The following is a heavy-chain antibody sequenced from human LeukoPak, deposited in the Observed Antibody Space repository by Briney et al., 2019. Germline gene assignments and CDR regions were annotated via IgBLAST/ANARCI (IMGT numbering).Heavy chain of an antibody. CDR1: GGSITNYY. CDR2: IYASGAT. J-gene: IGHJ3*02. CDR3: ARHGKGVTYFYTFDI. D-gene: IGHD2/OR15-2a*01. V-gene: IGHV4-59*08. Sequence: SETLSLTCTVSGGSITNYYWSWIRQFPGEGPEWIAYIYASGATNSNPSLKSRVTMSVDTSKNQFSMKLTSVTAADTAIYYCARHGKGVTYFYTFDIWGQGTVVAVSS.